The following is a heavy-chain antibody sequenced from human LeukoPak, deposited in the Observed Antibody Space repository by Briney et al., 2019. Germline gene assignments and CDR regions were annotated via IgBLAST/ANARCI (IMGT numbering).Heavy chain of an antibody. V-gene: IGHV3-30-3*01. CDR2: ISYDGSNK. Sequence: GGSLRLSCAASGFTFSSYAMHWVSQAPGKGLEWVAVISYDGSNKYYADSVKGPFTISRDNSKNTLYLQMNSLRAEDTAVYYCAKVNGDYNYWGQGTLVTVSS. CDR3: AKVNGDYNY. CDR1: GFTFSSYA. J-gene: IGHJ4*02. D-gene: IGHD4-17*01.